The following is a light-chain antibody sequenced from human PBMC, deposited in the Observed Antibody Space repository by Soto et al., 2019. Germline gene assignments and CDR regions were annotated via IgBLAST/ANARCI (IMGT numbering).Light chain of an antibody. CDR3: HHYNSDSLMNT. J-gene: IGKJ2*01. V-gene: IGKV1-5*03. CDR2: KAS. CDR1: QSISSW. Sequence: DIQMTQSPSTLSASVGDRVTITCRASQSISSWLAWYQQKPGKAPELLIYKASSLYSGVPSRFSGSGSGTEFTLTISSLQPDDFATYYCHHYNSDSLMNTFGQGTKLEIK.